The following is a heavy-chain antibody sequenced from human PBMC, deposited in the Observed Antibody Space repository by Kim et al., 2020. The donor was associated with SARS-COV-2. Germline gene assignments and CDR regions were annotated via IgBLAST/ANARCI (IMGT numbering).Heavy chain of an antibody. CDR1: GFTFTSSA. CDR3: AAAPQTPIQYYYYYGMDV. J-gene: IGHJ6*02. Sequence: SVKVSCKASGFTFTSSAVQWVRQARGQRLEWIGWIVVGSGNTNYAQKFQERVTITRDMSTSTAYMELSSLRSEDTAVYYCAAAPQTPIQYYYYYGMDVWGQGTTVTVSS. CDR2: IVVGSGNT. V-gene: IGHV1-58*01.